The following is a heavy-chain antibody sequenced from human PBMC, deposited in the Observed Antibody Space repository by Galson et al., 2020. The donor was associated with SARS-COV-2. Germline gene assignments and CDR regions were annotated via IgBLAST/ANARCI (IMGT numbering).Heavy chain of an antibody. Sequence: GGSLRLSCAASGFTFTNYAMAWVRQAPGKGLEWVSLLNNRGDDTYYADSVKGRFTISRDNSENTLFLQMNSLRAEDTAVYYCAKEGGSGWATDFFQHWGQGTLVTVSS. D-gene: IGHD6-19*01. CDR2: LNNRGDDT. CDR3: AKEGGSGWATDFFQH. CDR1: GFTFTNYA. V-gene: IGHV3-23*01. J-gene: IGHJ1*01.